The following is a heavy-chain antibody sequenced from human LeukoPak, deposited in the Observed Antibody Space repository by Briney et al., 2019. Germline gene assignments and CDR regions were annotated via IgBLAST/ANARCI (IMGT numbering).Heavy chain of an antibody. Sequence: PGGSLRLSCAASGFTFSSYWMSWVRQAPGKGLEWVANIKQDGSEKYYVDSVKGRFTISRDNAKNSLYLQMNSLRAEDTAVYHCARDTTRYYDSSGYYWPWYFDLWGRGTLVTVSS. J-gene: IGHJ2*01. CDR1: GFTFSSYW. V-gene: IGHV3-7*04. D-gene: IGHD3-22*01. CDR2: IKQDGSEK. CDR3: ARDTTRYYDSSGYYWPWYFDL.